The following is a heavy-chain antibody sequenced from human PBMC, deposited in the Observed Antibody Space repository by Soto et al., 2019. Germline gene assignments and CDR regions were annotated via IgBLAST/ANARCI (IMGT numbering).Heavy chain of an antibody. Sequence: PSETLSLTCTVSGGSISSSSYYWGWIRQPPGKGLEWIGSIYYSGSTYYNPSLKSRVTISVDTSKNQFSLKLSSVTAADTAVYYCVSLYYYDSSGYYLGTVFDYWGQGTLVTVSS. J-gene: IGHJ4*02. D-gene: IGHD3-22*01. CDR1: GGSISSSSYY. CDR2: IYYSGST. CDR3: VSLYYYDSSGYYLGTVFDY. V-gene: IGHV4-39*01.